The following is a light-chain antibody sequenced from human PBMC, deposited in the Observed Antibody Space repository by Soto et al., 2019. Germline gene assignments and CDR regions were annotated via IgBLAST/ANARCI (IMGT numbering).Light chain of an antibody. CDR2: DAS. CDR3: QQYSRATLT. Sequence: EIVLTQSPGTLSLSPGERATLSCRASQNINNNYLAWYQQKPGQAPRLLIYDASSRATGMSNRFSGSGSGTDFTITISRLEPEDFAVYYCQQYSRATLTFGGGTKVEIK. J-gene: IGKJ4*01. V-gene: IGKV3-20*01. CDR1: QNINNNY.